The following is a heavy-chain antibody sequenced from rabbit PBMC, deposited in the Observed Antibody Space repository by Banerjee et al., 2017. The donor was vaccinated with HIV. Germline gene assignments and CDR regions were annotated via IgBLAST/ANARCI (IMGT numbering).Heavy chain of an antibody. Sequence: QEQLVESGGGLVQPEGSLTLTCKASGFTLSSYWMWWVRQAPGKGLEWIACIGAGSSGTTYYASWAKGRFTISKTSSTTVTLQMTSLTAADTATYFCARDWADSNGYSYAYDLNLWGQGTLVTVS. CDR1: GFTLSSYW. D-gene: IGHD6-1*01. V-gene: IGHV1S45*01. CDR2: IGAGSSGTT. CDR3: ARDWADSNGYSYAYDLNL. J-gene: IGHJ4*01.